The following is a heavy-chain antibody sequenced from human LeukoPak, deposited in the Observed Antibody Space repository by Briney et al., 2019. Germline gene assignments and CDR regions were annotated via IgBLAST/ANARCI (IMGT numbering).Heavy chain of an antibody. D-gene: IGHD1-26*01. CDR3: TRNVGTISRNGMVV. Sequence: PGGSLGLSCAASGFTFSSYWMHWVRQGPGKGLVWVSRISSDGQTTNYADSVKGRFTISRDNAKNMLYLQMNSLRDEDTAVYYCTRNVGTISRNGMVVWGQGTPVTVSS. CDR2: ISSDGQTT. V-gene: IGHV3-74*01. J-gene: IGHJ6*02. CDR1: GFTFSSYW.